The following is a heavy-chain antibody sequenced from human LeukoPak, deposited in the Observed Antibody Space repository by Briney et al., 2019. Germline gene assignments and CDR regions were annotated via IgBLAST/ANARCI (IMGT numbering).Heavy chain of an antibody. V-gene: IGHV4-34*01. D-gene: IGHD3-10*01. CDR2: INHSGST. J-gene: IGHJ3*02. CDR1: GGSFSGYY. Sequence: SETLSLTCAVYGGSFSGYYWSWIRQPPGKGLEWIGEINHSGSTNYNPSLKSRVTIPVDTSKNQFSLKLSSVTAADTAVYYCARIKSVVRGVIRNDAFDIWGQGTMVTVSS. CDR3: ARIKSVVRGVIRNDAFDI.